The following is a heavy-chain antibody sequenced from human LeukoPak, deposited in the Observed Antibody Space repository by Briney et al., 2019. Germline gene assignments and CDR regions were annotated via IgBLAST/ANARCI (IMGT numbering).Heavy chain of an antibody. CDR1: GGSISSYY. J-gene: IGHJ6*03. Sequence: SETLSLTCTVSGGSISSYYWSWIRQPAGKGLEWIGRIYTSGSTNYNPSLKSRVTMSVDTSKNQFSLKLSSVTAADTAVYYCARGLGNYDFLRPAPYYYYYYMDVWGKGTTVTVSS. D-gene: IGHD3-3*01. V-gene: IGHV4-4*07. CDR2: IYTSGST. CDR3: ARGLGNYDFLRPAPYYYYYYMDV.